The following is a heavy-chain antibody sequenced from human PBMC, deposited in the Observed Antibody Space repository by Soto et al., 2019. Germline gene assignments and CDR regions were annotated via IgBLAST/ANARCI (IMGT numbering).Heavy chain of an antibody. D-gene: IGHD5-18*01. CDR1: GGSISSSSYY. Sequence: SETLSLTXTVSGGSISSSSYYWGWIRQPPGKGLEWIGSIYYSGSTYYNPSLKSRVTISVDTSKNQFSLKLSSVTAADTAVYYCARWESRYGTNYFDYWGQGTLVTVSS. V-gene: IGHV4-39*01. J-gene: IGHJ4*02. CDR3: ARWESRYGTNYFDY. CDR2: IYYSGST.